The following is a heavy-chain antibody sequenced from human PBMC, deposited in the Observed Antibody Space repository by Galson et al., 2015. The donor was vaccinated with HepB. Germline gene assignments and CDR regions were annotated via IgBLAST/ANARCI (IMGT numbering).Heavy chain of an antibody. J-gene: IGHJ4*02. CDR1: GFSFSDYY. CDR2: ISFDANNK. Sequence: SLRLSCAASGFSFSDYYMHWVRQALNKGLQWVAVISFDANNKDYSDSVKGRFTVSRDNSNNTLYLQMNSQRGDDTAVYFCARGHYYGSVDYWGQGILVTVSS. V-gene: IGHV3-30*03. D-gene: IGHD3-10*01. CDR3: ARGHYYGSVDY.